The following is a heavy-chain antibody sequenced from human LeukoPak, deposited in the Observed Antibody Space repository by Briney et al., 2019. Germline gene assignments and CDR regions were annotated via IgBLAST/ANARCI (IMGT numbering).Heavy chain of an antibody. CDR2: INPSSGST. D-gene: IGHD3-22*01. J-gene: IGHJ4*02. Sequence: APVKVSCKASGNTFTSYYIHWVRQAPGQGLEWMGIINPSSGSTSYAQKFQGRVTMTRDTSTSTVYMELSSLRSEDTAVYYCARNKVDSSGYSYYFDYWGQGTLVTVSS. V-gene: IGHV1-46*01. CDR1: GNTFTSYY. CDR3: ARNKVDSSGYSYYFDY.